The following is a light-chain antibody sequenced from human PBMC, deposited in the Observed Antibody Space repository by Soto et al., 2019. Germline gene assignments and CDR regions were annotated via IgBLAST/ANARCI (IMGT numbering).Light chain of an antibody. CDR3: QQYNNWPFT. Sequence: EIVMAQSPVTLSVSPGERATLSCRASQSVSNNLAWYQQKPGRAPRLLVYGASTRAAAIPARFSGSGSETEFTLTISSLQSEDFAVYYCQQYNNWPFTFGQGTKVEIK. V-gene: IGKV3-15*01. J-gene: IGKJ2*01. CDR2: GAS. CDR1: QSVSNN.